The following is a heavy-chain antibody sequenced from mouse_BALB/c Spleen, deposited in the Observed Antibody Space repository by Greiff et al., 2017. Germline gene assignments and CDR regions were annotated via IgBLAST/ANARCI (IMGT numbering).Heavy chain of an antibody. CDR2: IHPSDSET. V-gene: IGHV1-61*01. D-gene: IGHD2-4*01. Sequence: QAQLNHPGAERGRPGASGKLSCKASGNSFTGYGMNGVKQRPGQGLEWIGMIHPSDSETRLNQKFKDKATLTVDKSSRTAYMQLSSPTSEDSAVYYCAREVDYDGYYFDYWGQGTTLTVSS. CDR3: AREVDYDGYYFDY. CDR1: GNSFTGYG. J-gene: IGHJ2*01.